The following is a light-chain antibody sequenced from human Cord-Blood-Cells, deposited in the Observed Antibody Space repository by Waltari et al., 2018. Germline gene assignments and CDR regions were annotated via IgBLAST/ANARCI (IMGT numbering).Light chain of an antibody. CDR3: SSYTSSSTLV. V-gene: IGLV2-14*01. CDR2: DVS. J-gene: IGLJ2*01. Sequence: QSALTQPASVSGSPGPSIPISCTGTSSDAGGYNYVSWYQQHPGKAPKLMIYDVSNRPSGVSNRFSGSKSGNTASLTISGLQAEDEADYYCSSYTSSSTLVFGGGTKLTVL. CDR1: SSDAGGYNY.